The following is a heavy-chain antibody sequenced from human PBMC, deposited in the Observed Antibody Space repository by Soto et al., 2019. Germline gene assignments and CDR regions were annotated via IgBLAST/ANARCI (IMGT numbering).Heavy chain of an antibody. CDR2: ISSNSATI. CDR3: VKDMKWGGMTTIHYFDS. CDR1: GFIADDYA. V-gene: IGHV3-9*02. D-gene: IGHD4-17*01. Sequence: EVQLVESGGGLVQPGRSLRLSCVASGFIADDYAMHWVRQAPGKGREWVSGISSNSATINYADSVKGRFTISRDNAKNSLFLQMNSLRPEDTAFYYCVKDMKWGGMTTIHYFDSWGQGTLVTVSS. J-gene: IGHJ4*02.